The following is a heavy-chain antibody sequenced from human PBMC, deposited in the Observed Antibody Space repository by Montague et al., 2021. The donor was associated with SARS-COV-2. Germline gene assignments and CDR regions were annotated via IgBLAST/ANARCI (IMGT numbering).Heavy chain of an antibody. V-gene: IGHV4-39*07. D-gene: IGHD6-13*01. J-gene: IGHJ4*02. Sequence: SETLSLTCTVSGGSISDSNYLWGWIRQPPGKGLEWIGDIHYSGTYYNPSLRSLVTMSRDLSENQFSLRLRSVTAADTALYYCARSLISASGTGSNFDSWGQGTLVTVSS. CDR1: GGSISDSNYL. CDR2: IHYSGT. CDR3: ARSLISASGTGSNFDS.